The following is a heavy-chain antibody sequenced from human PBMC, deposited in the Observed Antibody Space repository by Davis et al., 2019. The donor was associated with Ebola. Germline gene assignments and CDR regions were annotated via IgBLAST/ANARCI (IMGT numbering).Heavy chain of an antibody. V-gene: IGHV4-59*12. CDR1: GGSISSYY. D-gene: IGHD6-19*01. CDR2: IYYSGST. Sequence: PSETLSLTCTVSGGSISSYYWSWIRQPPGKGLEWIGYIYYSGSTYYNPSLKSRVTISVDTSKNQFSLKLSSVTAADTAVYYCARGQWRGVVDYWGQGTLVTVSS. CDR3: ARGQWRGVVDY. J-gene: IGHJ4*02.